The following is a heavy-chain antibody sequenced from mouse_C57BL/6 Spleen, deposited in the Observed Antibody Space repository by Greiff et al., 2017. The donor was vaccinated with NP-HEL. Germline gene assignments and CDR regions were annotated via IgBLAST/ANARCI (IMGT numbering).Heavy chain of an antibody. CDR2: IRNKANGYTT. CDR3: ARRDYGSREYFDV. D-gene: IGHD1-1*01. CDR1: GFTFTDYY. Sequence: EVKLVEPGGGLVQPGGSLSLSCAASGFTFTDYYMSWVRQPPGKALEWLGFIRNKANGYTTEYSASVKGRFTISRDNSQSILYLQMNALRAEDSATYYCARRDYGSREYFDVWGTGTTVTVSS. J-gene: IGHJ1*03. V-gene: IGHV7-3*01.